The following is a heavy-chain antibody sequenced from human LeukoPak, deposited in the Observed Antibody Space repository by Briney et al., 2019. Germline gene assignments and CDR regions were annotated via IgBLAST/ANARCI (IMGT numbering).Heavy chain of an antibody. Sequence: SGTLSLTCGVSGGSISSSYWWSWVRQPPGKGLEWIGEIYHSGSTNYNPSLKSRVTISVDTSKNQFSLKLSSVTAADTAVYYCARIMVRGVITYYYYYMDVWGKGTTVTISS. CDR3: ARIMVRGVITYYYYYMDV. D-gene: IGHD3-10*01. CDR1: GGSISSSYW. V-gene: IGHV4-4*02. CDR2: IYHSGST. J-gene: IGHJ6*03.